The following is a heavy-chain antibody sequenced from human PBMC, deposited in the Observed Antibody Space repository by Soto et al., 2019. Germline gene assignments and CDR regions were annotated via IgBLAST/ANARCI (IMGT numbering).Heavy chain of an antibody. Sequence: QVQLQQWGAGLLKPSETLSLTCAVYGGSFSGYYWSWIRLPPGKGREWIGEINLSGSTNYNPAIKSGVTITVATSTTHYSLKLSSVTAADTAVYYCARGGQNWCLTRTVVFDYWGQGTLVTVSS. D-gene: IGHD2-21*01. CDR3: ARGGQNWCLTRTVVFDY. J-gene: IGHJ4*02. CDR2: INLSGST. V-gene: IGHV4-34*01. CDR1: GGSFSGYY.